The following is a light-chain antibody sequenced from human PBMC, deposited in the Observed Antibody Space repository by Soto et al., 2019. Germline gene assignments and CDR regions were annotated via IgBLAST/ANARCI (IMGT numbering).Light chain of an antibody. Sequence: IVMTQSPATLSVSPGERATLSCRASQSINRHLAWYRQKPGQAPRLLIYDASNRATGIPARFSGSGSGADFTLTISSLEPEDFGVYYCQQRSNWPPVTFGGGTKVDI. J-gene: IGKJ4*01. CDR1: QSINRH. V-gene: IGKV3-11*01. CDR2: DAS. CDR3: QQRSNWPPVT.